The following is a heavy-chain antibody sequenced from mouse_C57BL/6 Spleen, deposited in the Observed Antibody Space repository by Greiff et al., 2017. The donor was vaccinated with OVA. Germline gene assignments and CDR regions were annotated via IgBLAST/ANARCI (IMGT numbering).Heavy chain of an antibody. D-gene: IGHD2-3*01. CDR3: ARPYDGYSYYAMDY. CDR2: IHPNSGST. CDR1: GYTFTSYW. J-gene: IGHJ4*01. V-gene: IGHV1-64*01. Sequence: QVQLQQSGAELVKPGASVKLSCKASGYTFTSYWMHWVKQRPGQGLEWIGMIHPNSGSTNYNEKFKSKATLTVAKSSSPAYMQLSSRTSEDSSVYYCARPYDGYSYYAMDYWGQGTSVTVSS.